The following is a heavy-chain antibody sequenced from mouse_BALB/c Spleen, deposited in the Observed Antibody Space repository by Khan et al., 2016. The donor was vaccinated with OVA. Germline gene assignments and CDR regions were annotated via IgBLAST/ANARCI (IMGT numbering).Heavy chain of an antibody. J-gene: IGHJ3*01. Sequence: EVQLQQSGTVLARPGTSVKMSCKASGYTFTSYRMHWVKQRPGQGLEWIGAIYPGNSDTSYNQKFKGKAKLTAVTSTSTAYMEHSSLTNEDSAVYYCTRFGYLFAYWGQGTLVTVSA. D-gene: IGHD2-2*01. CDR2: IYPGNSDT. CDR3: TRFGYLFAY. V-gene: IGHV1-5*01. CDR1: GYTFTSYR.